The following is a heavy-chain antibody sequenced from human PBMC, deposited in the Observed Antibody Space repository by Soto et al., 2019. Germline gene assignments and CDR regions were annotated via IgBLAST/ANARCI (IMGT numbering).Heavy chain of an antibody. CDR1: GFTFSGSW. CDR2: ISGDGRGT. D-gene: IGHD3-10*01. Sequence: EVQLVESGGGLGQPGGSLRLSCAASGFTFSGSWMHWVRQAPGKGLVWVSRISGDGRGTSYADFVKGRFTSSRDNAKNTLFLQMNGLRAEDTAVYYCARGIFGSGTANDYWGQGTLVTVSS. CDR3: ARGIFGSGTANDY. J-gene: IGHJ4*02. V-gene: IGHV3-74*01.